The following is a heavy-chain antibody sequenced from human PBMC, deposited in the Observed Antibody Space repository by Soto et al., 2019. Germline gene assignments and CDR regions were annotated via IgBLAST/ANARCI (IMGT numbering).Heavy chain of an antibody. CDR2: IKTDGTYA. V-gene: IGHV3-74*01. D-gene: IGHD3-22*01. J-gene: IGHJ4*02. CDR3: AAGGSGYYAN. Sequence: EVQLVESGGDLVQPGGSLRLSCAASGFTFSTYWMHWVRQAPGKGLLWVSRIKTDGTYATYADSVKGRFTISRDNAKNTLYLQMNSLRVADAAVYYCAAGGSGYYANWGQGTLVTVSS. CDR1: GFTFSTYW.